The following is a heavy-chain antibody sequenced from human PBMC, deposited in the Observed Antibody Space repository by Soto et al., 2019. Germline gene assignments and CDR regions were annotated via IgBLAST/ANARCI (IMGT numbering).Heavy chain of an antibody. Sequence: VASVKVSCKASGYTFTSYGISWVRQAPGQGLEWMGWISAYNGNTNYAQKLQGRVTMTTDTSTSTAYMELRSLRSDDTAVYYCARAHSSFSASGMDVWGQGTTVTVSS. V-gene: IGHV1-18*01. CDR1: GYTFTSYG. CDR3: ARAHSSFSASGMDV. CDR2: ISAYNGNT. D-gene: IGHD6-6*01. J-gene: IGHJ6*02.